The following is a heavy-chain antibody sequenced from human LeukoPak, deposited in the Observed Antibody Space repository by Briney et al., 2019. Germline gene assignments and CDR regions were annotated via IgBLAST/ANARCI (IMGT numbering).Heavy chain of an antibody. D-gene: IGHD3-10*01. CDR2: IVPIFGTA. V-gene: IGHV1-69*13. CDR3: AREYRIPAPVLLWFGEDSSGGSNWFDP. CDR1: GGTFSSYA. J-gene: IGHJ5*02. Sequence: SVKVSCKASGGTFSSYAISWVRQAPGQGLEWMGGIVPIFGTANYAQKFQGRVTITADESTSTAYMELSSLRSEDTAVYYCAREYRIPAPVLLWFGEDSSGGSNWFDPWGQGTLVTVSS.